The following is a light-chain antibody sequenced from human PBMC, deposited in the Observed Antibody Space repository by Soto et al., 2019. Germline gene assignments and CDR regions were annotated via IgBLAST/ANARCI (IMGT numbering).Light chain of an antibody. Sequence: QSVLTQPPSASGTPGQRVTISCSGSSSNIGSNYVYWYQQLPGTAPKLLIYRNNQRPSWVPDRFSGSKSGTSASLAISGLRSEDEADYYCEALDDSLSGYVVFGGGTKLTVL. V-gene: IGLV1-47*01. CDR3: EALDDSLSGYVV. J-gene: IGLJ2*01. CDR1: SSNIGSNY. CDR2: RNN.